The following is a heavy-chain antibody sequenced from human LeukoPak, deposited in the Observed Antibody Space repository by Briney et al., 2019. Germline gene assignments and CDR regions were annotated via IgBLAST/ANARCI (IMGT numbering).Heavy chain of an antibody. Sequence: GGSLRLSCAASGFTFSSYSMNWVRQAPGKGLEWVSSISSSSSYIYYADSVKGRFTISRDNAKNSLYLQMNSLRAEDTAVYYCARDLGVVAVLYYFDYWGQGTLVTVSS. J-gene: IGHJ4*02. CDR2: ISSSSSYI. CDR1: GFTFSSYS. V-gene: IGHV3-21*01. CDR3: ARDLGVVAVLYYFDY. D-gene: IGHD2-15*01.